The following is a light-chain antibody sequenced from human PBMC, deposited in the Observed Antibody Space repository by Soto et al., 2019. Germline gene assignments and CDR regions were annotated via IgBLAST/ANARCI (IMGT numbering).Light chain of an antibody. CDR1: SSDVGGYDY. J-gene: IGLJ1*01. Sequence: ALTQPPSASGSPGQSVTISCTGTSSDVGGYDYVSWYQQYPGKTPKLMIFEVTKRPSGVPDRFSGSKSGNTASLTVSGLQAEDEADYYCLSDAGTADVFGTGTKVTVL. CDR2: EVT. V-gene: IGLV2-8*01. CDR3: LSDAGTADV.